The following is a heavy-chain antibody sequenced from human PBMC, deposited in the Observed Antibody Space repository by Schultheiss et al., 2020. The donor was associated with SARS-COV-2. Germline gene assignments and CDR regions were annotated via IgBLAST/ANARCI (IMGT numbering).Heavy chain of an antibody. J-gene: IGHJ6*03. CDR1: GFTFSSYA. CDR2: ISGSGGST. Sequence: GGSLRLSCAASGFTFSSYAMSWVRQAPGKGLEWVSAISGSGGSTYYADSVKGRFTISRDNSKNTLYLQMNSLRAEDTAVYYCARGGCSSTSCYYHYYYYMDVWGKGTTVTVSS. V-gene: IGHV3-23*01. D-gene: IGHD2-2*01. CDR3: ARGGCSSTSCYYHYYYYMDV.